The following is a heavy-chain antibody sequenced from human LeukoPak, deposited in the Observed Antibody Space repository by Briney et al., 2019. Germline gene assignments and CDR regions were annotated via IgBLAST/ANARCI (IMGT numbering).Heavy chain of an antibody. D-gene: IGHD3-22*01. CDR1: GFTFSSYA. Sequence: PGRSLRLSCAASGFTFSSYAMHWVRQSPGTGLEWVAVISYDGSNKYYADSVKGRFTISRDNSKNTLYLQMNSLRAEDTAVYYCARGRSSGPPDAFDIWGQGTMVTVSS. CDR3: ARGRSSGPPDAFDI. J-gene: IGHJ3*02. CDR2: ISYDGSNK. V-gene: IGHV3-30-3*01.